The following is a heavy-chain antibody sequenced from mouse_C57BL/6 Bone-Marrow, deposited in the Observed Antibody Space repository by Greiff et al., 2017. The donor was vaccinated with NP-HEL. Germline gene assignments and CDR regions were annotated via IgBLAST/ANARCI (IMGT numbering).Heavy chain of an antibody. CDR3: ARGDWDGVAY. D-gene: IGHD4-1*01. V-gene: IGHV5-12*01. CDR1: GFTFSDYY. Sequence: DVKLVESGGGLVQPGGSLKLSCAASGFTFSDYYMYWVRQTPEKRLEWVAYISNGGGSTYYPDTVKGRFTISRDNAKNTLYLQMSRLKSEDTAMYYCARGDWDGVAYWGQGTLVTVSA. J-gene: IGHJ3*01. CDR2: ISNGGGST.